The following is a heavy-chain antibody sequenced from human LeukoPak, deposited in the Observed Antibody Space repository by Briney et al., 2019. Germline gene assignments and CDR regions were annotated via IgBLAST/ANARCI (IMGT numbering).Heavy chain of an antibody. Sequence: KGLEWVSSISSSSSYIYYADSVKGRFTISRDNAKNLLYLQMNSLRAEDTAVYCCARYNFWSGSRYGMDVWGQGSTVTV. J-gene: IGHJ6*02. V-gene: IGHV3-21*01. CDR2: ISSSSSYI. CDR3: ARYNFWSGSRYGMDV. D-gene: IGHD3-3*01.